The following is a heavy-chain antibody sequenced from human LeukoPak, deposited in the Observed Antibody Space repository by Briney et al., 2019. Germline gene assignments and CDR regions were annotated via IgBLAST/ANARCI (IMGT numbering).Heavy chain of an antibody. V-gene: IGHV4-59*08. Sequence: SETLSLTCTVSGGSISSYYWSWIRQPPGKGLEWIGYIYYSGSTNYNPSLKSRVTISVDTSKNQFSLKLSSVTAADTAVYYCASMVRAPGGSGSFWGQGTLVTVSS. D-gene: IGHD3-10*01. CDR3: ASMVRAPGGSGSF. CDR2: IYYSGST. J-gene: IGHJ4*02. CDR1: GGSISSYY.